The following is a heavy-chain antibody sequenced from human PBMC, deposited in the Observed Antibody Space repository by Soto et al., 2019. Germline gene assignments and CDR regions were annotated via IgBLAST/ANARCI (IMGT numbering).Heavy chain of an antibody. CDR1: GGSISSGDYY. CDR3: ARQIGDYCDY. CDR2: IYYSGST. J-gene: IGHJ4*02. D-gene: IGHD3-3*01. V-gene: IGHV4-30-4*01. Sequence: SETLSLTCTVSGGSISSGDYYWSWIRQPPGKGLEWIGYIYYSGSTYYNPSLKSRVTISVDPSKNQFSLKLSSVTAADTAVYYCARQIGDYCDYWGQGTLVTVSS.